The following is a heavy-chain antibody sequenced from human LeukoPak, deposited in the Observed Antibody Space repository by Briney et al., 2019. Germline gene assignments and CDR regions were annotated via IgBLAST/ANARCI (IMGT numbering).Heavy chain of an antibody. CDR1: GGSFSGYY. Sequence: SETLSLTCAVYGGSFSGYYWSRIRQPPGKGLEWIGENNHSGSTNYNPSLKIRVTTSVDTSKKQFSLKLSSVAAADTAVYYCARGTGSSWYGGPFDSWGQGTLVTVSS. V-gene: IGHV4-34*01. CDR2: NNHSGST. D-gene: IGHD6-13*01. J-gene: IGHJ4*02. CDR3: ARGTGSSWYGGPFDS.